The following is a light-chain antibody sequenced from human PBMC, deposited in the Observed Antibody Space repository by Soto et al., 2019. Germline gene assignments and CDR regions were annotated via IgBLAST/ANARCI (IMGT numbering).Light chain of an antibody. Sequence: EIVFTQSPATRSLSPGERATLSCRASQSVSSYLAWYQQKPGQAPRLLIYDASNRATGIPARFSGSGSGTDFTLTISSLEPEDFAVYYCQQYGSSPRTFGQGTKVDIK. V-gene: IGKV3-11*01. CDR1: QSVSSY. CDR3: QQYGSSPRT. CDR2: DAS. J-gene: IGKJ1*01.